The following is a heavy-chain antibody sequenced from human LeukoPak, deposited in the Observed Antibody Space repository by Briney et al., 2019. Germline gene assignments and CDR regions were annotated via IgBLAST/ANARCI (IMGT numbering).Heavy chain of an antibody. J-gene: IGHJ4*02. Sequence: PGGSLRLSCAASGFTFNIYAMTWVRQAPGKGLEWVSTISGSGDSTYYADSVKGRFTIFRDNSKNTLYLEMNSLSPDDTAVYYCARGVEPLAANTLAYWGQGTLVTVSS. CDR3: ARGVEPLAANTLAY. V-gene: IGHV3-23*01. CDR2: ISGSGDST. CDR1: GFTFNIYA. D-gene: IGHD1-14*01.